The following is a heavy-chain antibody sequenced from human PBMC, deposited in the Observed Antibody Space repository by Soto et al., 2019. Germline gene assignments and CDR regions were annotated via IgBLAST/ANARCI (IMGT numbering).Heavy chain of an antibody. D-gene: IGHD6-13*01. Sequence: GXLRLSCAASGFTFSSYSMNWVRQAPGKGLEWVSYISSSSSTIYYADSVKGRFTISRDNAKNSLYLQMNSLRAEDTAVYYCARDRSYSSSWYDAFDIWGQGTMVTVSS. V-gene: IGHV3-48*01. CDR3: ARDRSYSSSWYDAFDI. CDR2: ISSSSSTI. J-gene: IGHJ3*02. CDR1: GFTFSSYS.